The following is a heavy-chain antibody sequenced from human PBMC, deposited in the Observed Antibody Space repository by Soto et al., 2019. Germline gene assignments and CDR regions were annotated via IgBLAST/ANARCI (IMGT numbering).Heavy chain of an antibody. J-gene: IGHJ4*02. CDR1: DDSFRGAEYY. CDR3: ARGPAYIDGWRTFDL. D-gene: IGHD6-19*01. CDR2: TYYNGDT. V-gene: IGHV4-61*08. Sequence: SETLSLTCTVSDDSFRGAEYYWRWIRQPLGKGPEWIGYTYYNGDTKYNPALRSRVTMSEDTSKNQFSLRLSSVTAADTAVYFCARGPAYIDGWRTFDLWGRGILVTVSS.